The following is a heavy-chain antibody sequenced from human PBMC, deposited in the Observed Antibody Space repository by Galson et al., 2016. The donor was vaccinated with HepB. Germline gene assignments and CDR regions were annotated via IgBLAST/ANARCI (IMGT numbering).Heavy chain of an antibody. CDR3: ANDWYGYTAY. J-gene: IGHJ1*01. D-gene: IGHD3-9*01. CDR2: ITSSSSVT. Sequence: SLRLSCADSGFTFSIYSMNWVRQAPGMGLEWISHITSSSSVTYYADSVKGRFTISRDNDKKSLYLQMNSLRDEDTAVYYCANDWYGYTAYWGQGTLVTVS. V-gene: IGHV3-48*02. CDR1: GFTFSIYS.